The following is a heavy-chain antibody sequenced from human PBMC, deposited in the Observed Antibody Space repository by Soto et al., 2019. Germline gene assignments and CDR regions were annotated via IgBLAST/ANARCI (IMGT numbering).Heavy chain of an antibody. CDR1: GFTFRSYS. CDR3: TRQVLMVYAIGAFDI. V-gene: IGHV3-21*01. D-gene: IGHD2-8*01. Sequence: GGSLRLSCAASGFTFRSYSMNWVRQAPGKGLEWVSSISSSSSYIYYADSVKGRFTISRDNAKNSLYLQMNSLRAEDTAVYYCTRQVLMVYAIGAFDIWGQGTMVTVSS. CDR2: ISSSSSYI. J-gene: IGHJ3*02.